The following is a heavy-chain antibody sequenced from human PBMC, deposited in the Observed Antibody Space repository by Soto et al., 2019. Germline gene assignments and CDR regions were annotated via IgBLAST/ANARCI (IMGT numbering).Heavy chain of an antibody. CDR1: GFTFSDYY. V-gene: IGHV3-11*01. Sequence: PGGSPRISCAASGFTFSDYYMSWIRPGPGEGVEWVSYISSSGSTIYYADSVKGRFTISRDNAKNSLYLQMNSLRAEDTAVYYCARDKGATVTQPDDAFDIWGQGTMVTVSS. CDR3: ARDKGATVTQPDDAFDI. CDR2: ISSSGSTI. J-gene: IGHJ3*02. D-gene: IGHD4-17*01.